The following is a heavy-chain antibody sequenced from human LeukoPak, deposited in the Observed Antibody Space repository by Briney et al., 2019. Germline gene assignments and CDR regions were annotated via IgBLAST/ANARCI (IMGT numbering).Heavy chain of an antibody. D-gene: IGHD6-19*01. CDR3: ARAGGSVGWYGTIDS. CDR1: GGSISSGSYY. Sequence: PSQTLSLTCTASGGSISSGSYYWTCMRPPTGKGLEWTGNLYTSGTTSYNPSLQSRVTISADTSKHQFSLRLTSVTAADTAVYYCARAGGSVGWYGTIDSWGQGTLVTVSS. J-gene: IGHJ4*02. CDR2: LYTSGTT. V-gene: IGHV4-61*09.